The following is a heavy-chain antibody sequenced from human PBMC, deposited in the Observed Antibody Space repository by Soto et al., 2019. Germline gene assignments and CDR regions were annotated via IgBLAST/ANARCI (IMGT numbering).Heavy chain of an antibody. J-gene: IGHJ3*02. V-gene: IGHV1-18*01. CDR1: GYTFTSYG. D-gene: IGHD5-12*01. Sequence: GASVKVSCKASGYTFTSYGISWVRQAPGQGLEWMGWISAYNGNTNYAQKLQGRVTMTTDTSTSTAYMELRSLRSDDTAVYYCARVAGYSGYDDDAFDIWSQGTMVTVSS. CDR2: ISAYNGNT. CDR3: ARVAGYSGYDDDAFDI.